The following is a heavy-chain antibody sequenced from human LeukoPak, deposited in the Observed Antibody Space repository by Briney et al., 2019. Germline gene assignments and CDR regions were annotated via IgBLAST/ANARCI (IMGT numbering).Heavy chain of an antibody. Sequence: GGSLRLSCAASGFTFDDYAMHWVRQAPGKGLEWVSGISWNSGSIGYADSVKGRFTIPRDNAKNSLYLQMNSLRAEDTALYYCAKTTYYYDSSGYYPYYFDYWGQGTLVTVSS. CDR3: AKTTYYYDSSGYYPYYFDY. V-gene: IGHV3-9*01. D-gene: IGHD3-22*01. J-gene: IGHJ4*02. CDR1: GFTFDDYA. CDR2: ISWNSGSI.